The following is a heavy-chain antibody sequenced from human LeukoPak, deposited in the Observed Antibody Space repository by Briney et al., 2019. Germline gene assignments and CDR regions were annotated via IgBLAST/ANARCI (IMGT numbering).Heavy chain of an antibody. J-gene: IGHJ4*02. CDR1: GFTFSNYW. D-gene: IGHD3-10*01. V-gene: IGHV3-74*01. CDR2: INSDGTTT. Sequence: GGSLRLSCAASGFTFSNYWMYWVRQAPGKGLVWVSRINSDGTTTNFADSVKGRFTISRDNAKNTVYLQMNSLRAEDTAVYYCARDITLTRGGRSDYWGQGTLVTVSS. CDR3: ARDITLTRGGRSDY.